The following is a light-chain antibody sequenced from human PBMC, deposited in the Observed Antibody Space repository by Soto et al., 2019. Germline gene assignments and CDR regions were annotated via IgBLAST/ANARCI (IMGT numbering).Light chain of an antibody. CDR2: GAS. V-gene: IGKV3-20*01. CDR1: QSVSSSY. J-gene: IGKJ1*01. CDR3: QQYGSSRTWT. Sequence: EIVLTQSPGTLSLSPGERATLSCRARQSVSSSYLAWYQQKPGQAPRLLIYGASSRATGIPDRFSGSGSGTDFTLTISRLEPEDFGVYYCQQYGSSRTWTFGQGTKVEIK.